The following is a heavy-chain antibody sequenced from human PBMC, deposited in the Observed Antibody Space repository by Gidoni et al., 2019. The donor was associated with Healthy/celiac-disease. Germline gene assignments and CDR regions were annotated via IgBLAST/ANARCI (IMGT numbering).Heavy chain of an antibody. V-gene: IGHV3-33*01. CDR3: ARDEGSEDIVVVPAARGGMDV. Sequence: QVQLVESGGGVVQPGRCLRLSCPASGFTFSSYGMHWLRQAPGKGLEWVAVIWYDGSNKYYADSVKGRFTISRENSKNTLYLQMNSRRAEDTAVYYCARDEGSEDIVVVPAARGGMDVWGQGTTVTVSS. D-gene: IGHD2-2*01. CDR1: GFTFSSYG. J-gene: IGHJ6*02. CDR2: IWYDGSNK.